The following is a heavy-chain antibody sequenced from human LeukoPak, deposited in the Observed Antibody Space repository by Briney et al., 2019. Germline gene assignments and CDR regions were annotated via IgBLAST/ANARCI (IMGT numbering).Heavy chain of an antibody. D-gene: IGHD3-9*01. V-gene: IGHV4-38-2*02. J-gene: IGHJ4*02. CDR1: GYSISSGYY. Sequence: SETLSLTCTVSGYSISSGYYWGWIRQPPGKGPEWIGSIYHSGSTYYNPSLKSRVTISVDTSKNQFSLKLSSVTAADTAVYYCARGSSILTGLDYWGQGTLVTVSS. CDR3: ARGSSILTGLDY. CDR2: IYHSGST.